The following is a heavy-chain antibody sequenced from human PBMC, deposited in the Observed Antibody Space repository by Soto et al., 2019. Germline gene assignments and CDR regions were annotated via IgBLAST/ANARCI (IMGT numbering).Heavy chain of an antibody. D-gene: IGHD6-13*01. Sequence: QVQLVESGGGVVQPGTSLRLSCAASGFTFNNYGIHWVRQAPGTGLEWVAAISSDGSDKYYADSVKGRLTISRDNSKNTVYLQMHSLRAEDTAVYYCAKDQGIAASHGIDWGQWTMVTVSS. J-gene: IGHJ3*01. V-gene: IGHV3-30*18. CDR2: ISSDGSDK. CDR1: GFTFNNYG. CDR3: AKDQGIAASHGID.